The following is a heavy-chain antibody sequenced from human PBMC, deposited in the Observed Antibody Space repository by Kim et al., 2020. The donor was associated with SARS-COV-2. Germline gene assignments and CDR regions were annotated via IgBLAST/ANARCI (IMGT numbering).Heavy chain of an antibody. CDR3: ARDSSSWYEKKNYYYYYGMDV. CDR1: GFTFSSYS. CDR2: ISSSSSTI. J-gene: IGHJ6*02. D-gene: IGHD6-13*01. V-gene: IGHV3-48*02. Sequence: GGSPRLSCAASGFTFSSYSMNWVRQAPGKGLEWVSYISSSSSTIYYADSVKGRFTISRDNAKNSLYLQMNSLRDEDTAVYYCARDSSSWYEKKNYYYYYGMDVWGQGTTVTVSS.